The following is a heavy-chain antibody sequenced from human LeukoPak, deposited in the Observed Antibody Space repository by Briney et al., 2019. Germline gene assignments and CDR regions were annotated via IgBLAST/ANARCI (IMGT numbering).Heavy chain of an antibody. CDR1: GYTFTSYD. J-gene: IGHJ5*02. CDR3: ARDFSGIAVAGFDP. V-gene: IGHV1-8*03. CDR2: MNPNSGNT. Sequence: GASVKVSCKASGYTFTSYDINWVRQATGQGLEWMGWMNPNSGNTGYAQKFQGRVTITRNTSISTAYMELSSLRSEDTAVYYCARDFSGIAVAGFDPWGQGTLVTVSS. D-gene: IGHD6-19*01.